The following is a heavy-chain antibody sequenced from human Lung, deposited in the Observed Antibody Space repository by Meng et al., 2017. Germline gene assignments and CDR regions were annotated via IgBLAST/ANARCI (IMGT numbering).Heavy chain of an antibody. CDR2: IKSKPDGETI. J-gene: IGHJ4*02. V-gene: IGHV3-15*01. Sequence: EVQLVESGGGLVKPGRSLRLSCEGSGFTFSNAYMTWVRQVPGKRLEWVGRIKSKPDGETIDYAAPVKGRFTISRDDSKNTVYLQMNSLKTEDTAVYYCSGHIDYWGQGTLVTVSS. CDR3: SGHIDY. CDR1: GFTFSNAY. D-gene: IGHD5-12*01.